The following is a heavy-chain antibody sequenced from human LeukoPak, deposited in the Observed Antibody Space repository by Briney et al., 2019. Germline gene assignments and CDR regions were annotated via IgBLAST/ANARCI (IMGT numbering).Heavy chain of an antibody. J-gene: IGHJ4*02. CDR2: MSNDGSYK. V-gene: IGHV3-30*18. D-gene: IGHD3-9*01. CDR3: TNRRYLDY. Sequence: GGSLRLSCAASGFTFSSHDMHWVRQAPGKGLEWVAIMSNDGSYKNYADSVKGRYTVSRDNSDNTLFLQMSSLRVEDTAIYYCTNRRYLDYWGQGTLVTVSS. CDR1: GFTFSSHD.